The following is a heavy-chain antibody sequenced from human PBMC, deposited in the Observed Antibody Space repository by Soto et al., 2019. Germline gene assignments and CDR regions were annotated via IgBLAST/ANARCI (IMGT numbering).Heavy chain of an antibody. CDR2: IIPIFGTA. V-gene: IGHV1-69*13. Sequence: SVKVSCKASGGTFSSYAISWVRHAPGQGLEWMGGIIPIFGTANYAQKFQGRVTITADESTSTAYMELSSLISEDTAVYYCATPEDYDGCLDSWAQGTPVPVSS. CDR3: ATPEDYDGCLDS. D-gene: IGHD3-22*01. J-gene: IGHJ4*02. CDR1: GGTFSSYA.